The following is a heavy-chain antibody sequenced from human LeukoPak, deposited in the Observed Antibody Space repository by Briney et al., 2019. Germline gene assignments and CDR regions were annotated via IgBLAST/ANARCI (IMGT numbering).Heavy chain of an antibody. CDR3: ARGGASSKFFDA. Sequence: PSETLSLTCSVSGVSISNYYWSWIRQPPGKGLEWSAFIYYDGSTNYNPSLKSRATISVATSKNQYSLNLSSVTPADTAVYYCARGGASSKFFDAWGQGTLVTVSS. V-gene: IGHV4-59*01. D-gene: IGHD6-6*01. J-gene: IGHJ4*02. CDR1: GVSISNYY. CDR2: IYYDGST.